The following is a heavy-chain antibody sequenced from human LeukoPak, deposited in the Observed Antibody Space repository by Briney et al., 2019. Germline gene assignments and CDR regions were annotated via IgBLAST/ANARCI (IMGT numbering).Heavy chain of an antibody. V-gene: IGHV3-23*01. Sequence: PGGSLRLSCAASGFIFRSYAMNWVRQAPGKGLEWVSTISSSGGSTYYADSVRGRFTISRDNSKITLYLQMNSLRAEDTAVYYCAKSYNGYESKPDYWGQGTLVTVSS. CDR3: AKSYNGYESKPDY. CDR1: GFIFRSYA. D-gene: IGHD5-12*01. J-gene: IGHJ4*02. CDR2: ISSSGGST.